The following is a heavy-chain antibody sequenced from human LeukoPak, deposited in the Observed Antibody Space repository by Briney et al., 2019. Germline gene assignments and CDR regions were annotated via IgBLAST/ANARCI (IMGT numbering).Heavy chain of an antibody. Sequence: PGGSLRLSCAASGFTVSSNYMSWVRQAPGKGLEWVSIIYSGNITYYADSVKGRFTISRDNSKNTLYLQMSSLRADDTAVYYCARGSDLKYFQYWGQGTLVTVSS. CDR1: GFTVSSNY. V-gene: IGHV3-53*01. J-gene: IGHJ1*01. CDR3: ARGSDLKYFQY. CDR2: IYSGNIT.